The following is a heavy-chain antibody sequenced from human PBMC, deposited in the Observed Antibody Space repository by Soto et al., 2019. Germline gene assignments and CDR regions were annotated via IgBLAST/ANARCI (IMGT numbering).Heavy chain of an antibody. Sequence: SVKVSCKASGGTFSSYTISWVRQAPGQGLEWMGRIIPILGIANYAQKFQGRVTITADKSTSTAYMELSSLRSEDTAVYYCARSDYIWGSYPSGHLDYWGQGTLVTVSS. J-gene: IGHJ4*02. V-gene: IGHV1-69*02. CDR2: IIPILGIA. D-gene: IGHD3-16*01. CDR1: GGTFSSYT. CDR3: ARSDYIWGSYPSGHLDY.